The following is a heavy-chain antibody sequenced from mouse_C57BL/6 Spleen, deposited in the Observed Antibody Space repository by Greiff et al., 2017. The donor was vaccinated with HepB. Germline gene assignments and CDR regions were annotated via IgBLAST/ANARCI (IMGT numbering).Heavy chain of an antibody. CDR1: GFTFSSYA. D-gene: IGHD1-1*01. V-gene: IGHV5-9-1*02. J-gene: IGHJ2*01. Sequence: VQLKESGEGLVKPGGSLKLSCAASGFTFSSYAMSWVRQTPEKRLEWVAYISSGGDYIYYADTVKGRFTISRDNARNTLYLQMSSLKSEDTAMYYCTRVRGITTFDYWGQGTTLTVSS. CDR2: ISSGGDYI. CDR3: TRVRGITTFDY.